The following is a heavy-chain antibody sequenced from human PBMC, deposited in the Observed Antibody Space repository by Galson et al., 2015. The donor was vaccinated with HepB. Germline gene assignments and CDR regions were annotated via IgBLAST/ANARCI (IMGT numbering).Heavy chain of an antibody. CDR1: GYTFTTFG. J-gene: IGHJ4*02. Sequence: SVKVSCKASGYTFTTFGMAWVRQAPGQGLEWMGWINTNTGNPTYAQGFTGRFVFSLDTSVNTTYLQIISLKAEDTALYYCARDGYSATFDYWGQGTLVTVSS. CDR3: ARDGYSATFDY. D-gene: IGHD5-12*01. CDR2: INTNTGNP. V-gene: IGHV7-4-1*02.